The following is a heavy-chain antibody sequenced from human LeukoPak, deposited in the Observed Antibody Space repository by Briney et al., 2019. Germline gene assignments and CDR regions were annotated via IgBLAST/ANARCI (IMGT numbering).Heavy chain of an antibody. CDR1: GYTFTSYD. CDR2: MNPNSGNT. V-gene: IGHV1-8*01. CDR3: ARDAVLLWFGESHANYYYMDV. Sequence: ASVKVSCKAPGYTFTSYDINWVRQATGQGLEWMGWMNPNSGNTGYAQKFQGRVTMTRNTSISTAYMELSSLRSEDTAVYYCARDAVLLWFGESHANYYYMDVWGKGTTVTVSS. D-gene: IGHD3-10*01. J-gene: IGHJ6*03.